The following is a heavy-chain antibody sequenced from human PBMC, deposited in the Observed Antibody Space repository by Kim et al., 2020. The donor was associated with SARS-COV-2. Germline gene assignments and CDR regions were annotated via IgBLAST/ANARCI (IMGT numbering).Heavy chain of an antibody. D-gene: IGHD3-10*02. CDR2: SGST. CDR3: ARVFRGMDV. J-gene: IGHJ6*02. Sequence: SGSTNNHPSLKIRVTISVDTSKNQLSLKLSSMAAADTGVYYCARVFRGMDVWGQGTTVIVSS. V-gene: IGHV4-59*01.